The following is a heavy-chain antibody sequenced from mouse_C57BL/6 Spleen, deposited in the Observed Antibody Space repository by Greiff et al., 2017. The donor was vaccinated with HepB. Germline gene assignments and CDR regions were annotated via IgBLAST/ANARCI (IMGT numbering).Heavy chain of an antibody. V-gene: IGHV1-55*01. J-gene: IGHJ1*03. CDR3: AREYYARGYFDV. CDR2: IYPGSGST. D-gene: IGHD1-1*01. CDR1: GYTFTSYW. Sequence: QVQLQQPGAELVKPGASVKMSCKASGYTFTSYWRTWVKQRPGQGLEWIGDIYPGSGSTNYNEKFKSKATLTVDTSSSTAYMQLSSLTSEDSAVYYCAREYYARGYFDVWGTGTTVTVSS.